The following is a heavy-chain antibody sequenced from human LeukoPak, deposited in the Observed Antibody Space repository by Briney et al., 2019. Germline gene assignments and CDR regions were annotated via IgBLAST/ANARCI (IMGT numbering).Heavy chain of an antibody. CDR2: IIPILGIA. J-gene: IGHJ4*02. CDR3: ARVDGYNTGGFDY. D-gene: IGHD5-24*01. Sequence: ASVKVSCKASGGTFSSYAISWVRQAPGQELEWMGRIIPILGIANYAQKFQGRVTITADKSTSTAYMELSSLRSEDTAVYYCARVDGYNTGGFDYWGQGTLVTVSS. CDR1: GGTFSSYA. V-gene: IGHV1-69*04.